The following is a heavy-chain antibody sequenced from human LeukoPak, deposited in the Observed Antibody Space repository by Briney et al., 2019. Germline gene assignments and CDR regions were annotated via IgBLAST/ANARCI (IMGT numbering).Heavy chain of an antibody. J-gene: IGHJ4*02. CDR2: IYYSGST. D-gene: IGHD3-22*01. CDR3: ARDDQTHTYYYDSSGGRFANY. CDR1: GGSISSYY. V-gene: IGHV4-59*01. Sequence: SETLSLTCTVSGGSISSYYWSWIRQPPGKGLEWIGYIYYSGSTNYNPSLKSRVTISVDTSKNQFSLKLSSVTAADTAVYYCARDDQTHTYYYDSSGGRFANYWGQGTLVTVSS.